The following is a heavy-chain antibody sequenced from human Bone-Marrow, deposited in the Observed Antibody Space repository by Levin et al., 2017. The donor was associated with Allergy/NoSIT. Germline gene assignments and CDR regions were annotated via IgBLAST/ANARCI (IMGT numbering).Heavy chain of an antibody. J-gene: IGHJ6*02. Sequence: KISCKFSGGTVITSAISWVRQAPGHGLQWMGGFTPIFEVTDYAQKFQGRVTISADKSTTTVYMELRSLTSDHTAVYYCGWVKSNCTRTSGPNPYHYNGMDVWGQGTTVTVSS. D-gene: IGHD2-2*01. CDR1: GGTVITSA. V-gene: IGHV1-69*17. CDR2: FTPIFEVT. CDR3: GWVKSNCTRTSGPNPYHYNGMDV.